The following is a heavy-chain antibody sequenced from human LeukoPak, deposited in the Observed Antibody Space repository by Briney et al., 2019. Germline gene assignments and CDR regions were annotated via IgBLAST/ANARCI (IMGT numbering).Heavy chain of an antibody. J-gene: IGHJ3*02. V-gene: IGHV1-46*01. CDR3: ARLSYIVVDTGDAFDI. CDR1: GYTFTSYY. CDR2: INPSGGST. D-gene: IGHD2-21*01. Sequence: ASVKVSCKASGYTFTSYYMHWVRQAPGQGLEWMGIINPSGGSTSYAQKFQGRVTMTRDTSTSTAYMELRSLRSDDTAVYYCARLSYIVVDTGDAFDIWGQGTMVTVSS.